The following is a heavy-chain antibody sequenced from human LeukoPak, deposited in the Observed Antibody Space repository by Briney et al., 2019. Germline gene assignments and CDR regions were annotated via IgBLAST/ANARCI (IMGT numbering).Heavy chain of an antibody. CDR2: ISSSGSYI. V-gene: IGHV3-21*01. J-gene: IGHJ4*02. CDR1: GFTFSSYS. Sequence: GGSLRLSCAASGFTFSSYSMNWVRQAPGKGLEWVSSISSSGSYIYYADSVKGRFTISRDNAKNSLYLQMNSLRAEDTAVYYCAKDGFYDSSGYPDYWGQGTLVTVSS. D-gene: IGHD3-22*01. CDR3: AKDGFYDSSGYPDY.